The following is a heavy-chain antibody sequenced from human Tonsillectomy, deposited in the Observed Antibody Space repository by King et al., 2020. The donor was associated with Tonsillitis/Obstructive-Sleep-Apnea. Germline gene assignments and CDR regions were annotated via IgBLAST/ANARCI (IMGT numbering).Heavy chain of an antibody. V-gene: IGHV5-10-1*01. D-gene: IGHD4-17*01. CDR3: ARHIDDYGDYWYFDL. CDR2: IDPSDSYT. CDR1: GYSFTSYW. Sequence: VQLVESGAEVKKPGESLRISCKGSGYSFTSYWISWVRQMPGKGLEWMGRIDPSDSYTNYSPSFQGHVTISVDKSISTAYLQWSSLKASDTAMYYCARHIDDYGDYWYFDLWGRGTLDTVSS. J-gene: IGHJ2*01.